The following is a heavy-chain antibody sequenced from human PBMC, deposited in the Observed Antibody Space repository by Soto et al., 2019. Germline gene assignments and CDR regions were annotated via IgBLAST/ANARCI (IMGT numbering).Heavy chain of an antibody. CDR1: GFTFDDYA. D-gene: IGHD6-13*01. V-gene: IGHV3-9*01. J-gene: IGHJ1*01. CDR3: VKDESINWYSGHFRH. CDR2: INWNSGSI. Sequence: EVQLVESGGGLVQPGRSLRLSCAASGFTFDDYAMHWVRQVPGKGLEWVSGINWNSGSIGYGDSVKGRFAISRDNAKNSLHLQMNSLSAEDTAFYSGVKDESINWYSGHFRHWGQGTLVTVSS.